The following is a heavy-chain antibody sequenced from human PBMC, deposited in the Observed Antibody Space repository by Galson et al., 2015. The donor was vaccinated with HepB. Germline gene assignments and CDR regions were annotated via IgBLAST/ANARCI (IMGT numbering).Heavy chain of an antibody. CDR2: IRNRANNYAT. Sequence: SLRLSCAASGFTFSGSGIHWVRLASGKGLEWVGRIRNRANNYATAYAASVRGRFTVSRDDSKNTAYLQMNSLKTEDTAVYYCTRPGYGSSWFLDYSHGNDIWGQGTTVIVS. J-gene: IGHJ6*02. CDR3: TRPGYGSSWFLDYSHGNDI. CDR1: GFTFSGSG. D-gene: IGHD6-13*01. V-gene: IGHV3-73*01.